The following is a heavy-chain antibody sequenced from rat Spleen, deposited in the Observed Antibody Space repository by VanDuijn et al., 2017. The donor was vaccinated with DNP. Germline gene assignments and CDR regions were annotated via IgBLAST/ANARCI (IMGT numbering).Heavy chain of an antibody. D-gene: IGHD1-2*01. J-gene: IGHJ1*01. V-gene: IGHV5S13*01. CDR2: IRPSGSRT. Sequence: EVQLVESGGGLVQPGRSLKLSCAASGFTFSNYGMAWVRQAPKKGLEWVAAIRPSGSRTYYTDSVKGRFTISRDDAKSSLYLQMNSLKSEDTATYYCARGSSSIYWYFDFWGPGTMVTVSS. CDR3: ARGSSSIYWYFDF. CDR1: GFTFSNYG.